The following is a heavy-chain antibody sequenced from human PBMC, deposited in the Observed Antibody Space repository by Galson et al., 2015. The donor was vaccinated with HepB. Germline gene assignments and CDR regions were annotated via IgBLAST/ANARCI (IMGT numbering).Heavy chain of an antibody. J-gene: IGHJ4*02. CDR2: ISAYNGNT. CDR3: ARGRTMVRGVITPYSLGY. Sequence: SVKVSCKASGYTFTSYGISWVRQAPGQGLEWMGWISAYNGNTNYAQKLQGRVTMTTDTSTSTAYMELRSLRSDDTAVYYCARGRTMVRGVITPYSLGYWGQGTLVTVSS. D-gene: IGHD3-10*01. V-gene: IGHV1-18*04. CDR1: GYTFTSYG.